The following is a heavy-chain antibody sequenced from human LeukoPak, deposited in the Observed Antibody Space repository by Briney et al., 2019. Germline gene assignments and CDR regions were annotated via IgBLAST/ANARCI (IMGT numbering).Heavy chain of an antibody. V-gene: IGHV1-18*01. CDR2: INAYNGNT. CDR1: GYTFVTYG. CDR3: ARDTISRYSGSSY. Sequence: VSVKVSCKASGYTFVTYGISWVRQAPGQGLEWMGWINAYNGNTNYAQKLRGRVTMTTDTSTSTAYMELRSLRSDDTAVYYCARDTISRYSGSSYWGQGTLVPVSS. J-gene: IGHJ4*02. D-gene: IGHD1-26*01.